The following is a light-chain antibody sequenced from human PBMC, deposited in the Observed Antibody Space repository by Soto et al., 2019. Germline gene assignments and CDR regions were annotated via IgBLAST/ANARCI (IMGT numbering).Light chain of an antibody. CDR3: CAYTARTTLSWV. Sequence: QSALTQPTSVSGSPGQSITISCTGVSSDIGGYNHVSWYQQHPGKVPRLIIYDVDNRPLGVSNRFSGSQSGNMASLTISVLQAEDEAEYYCCAYTARTTLSWVFGGGTQLTVL. CDR1: SSDIGGYNH. CDR2: DVD. J-gene: IGLJ3*02. V-gene: IGLV2-14*03.